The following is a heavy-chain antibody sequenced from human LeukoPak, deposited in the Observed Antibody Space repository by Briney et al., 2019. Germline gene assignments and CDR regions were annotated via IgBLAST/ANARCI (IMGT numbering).Heavy chain of an antibody. CDR1: EFTFSFYS. Sequence: PGGSLRLSCVASEFTFSFYSMNWVRQAPGKGLEWVSYISTSSDSTYYADSVKGRFTISRDNSKNTLYLQMNSLRAEDTAVYYCAKDPSRWPYSSGPNWGQGTLVTVSS. CDR2: ISTSSDST. J-gene: IGHJ4*02. D-gene: IGHD6-19*01. CDR3: AKDPSRWPYSSGPN. V-gene: IGHV3-23*01.